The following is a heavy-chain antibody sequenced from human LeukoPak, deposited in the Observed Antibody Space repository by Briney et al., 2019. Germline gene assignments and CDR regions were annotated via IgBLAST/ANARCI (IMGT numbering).Heavy chain of an antibody. V-gene: IGHV4-59*08. CDR2: IYSSGTT. CDR3: ARQSSGHRLGMDV. J-gene: IGHJ6*02. D-gene: IGHD6-19*01. Sequence: PGASLTLTCSVSGGSLSSYYWSWIRQPRGKGLEWVGYIYSSGTTNYNPSLKRRGTISIDTSKTQFSLKLTSVTAADTAVYYCARQSSGHRLGMDVWGQGTTVTVSS. CDR1: GGSLSSYY.